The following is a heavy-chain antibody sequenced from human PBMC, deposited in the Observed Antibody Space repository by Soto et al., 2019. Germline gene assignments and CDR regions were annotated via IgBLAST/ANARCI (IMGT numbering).Heavy chain of an antibody. Sequence: GGSLRLSCAASGFTFSSYGMHWVRQAPGKGLEWVAVIWYDGSNKYYADSVKGRFTISRDNSKNTLYLQMNSLRAEDTAVYYCARDMYDFWSGYWTGYMDVWGKGTTVTVSS. D-gene: IGHD3-3*01. J-gene: IGHJ6*03. CDR2: IWYDGSNK. CDR3: ARDMYDFWSGYWTGYMDV. CDR1: GFTFSSYG. V-gene: IGHV3-33*01.